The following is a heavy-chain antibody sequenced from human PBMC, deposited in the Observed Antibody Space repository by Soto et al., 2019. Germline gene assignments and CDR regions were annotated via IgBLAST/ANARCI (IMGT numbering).Heavy chain of an antibody. D-gene: IGHD3-10*01. J-gene: IGHJ5*02. Sequence: SDTLSLTSTFSGGSLRHYYWSWIRQPPGKGLEWIGYISYSGSTNYNPSLKSRVTISVDTSKNQFSLKLSSVNAADTAVYYCARRCPINYFGSGTSLHCFDPWGQGTLVTVSS. V-gene: IGHV4-59*01. CDR3: ARRCPINYFGSGTSLHCFDP. CDR2: ISYSGST. CDR1: GGSLRHYY.